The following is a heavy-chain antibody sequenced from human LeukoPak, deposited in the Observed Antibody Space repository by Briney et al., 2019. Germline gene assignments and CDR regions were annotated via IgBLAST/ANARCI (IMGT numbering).Heavy chain of an antibody. J-gene: IGHJ6*02. V-gene: IGHV1-2*02. CDR2: INPNSGGT. Sequence: ASVKVSCKASGYTFAGYYMHWVRQAPGQGLEWMGWINPNSGGTNYAQKFQGRVTMTRDTSISTAYMELSRLRSDDTAVYYCARSKWELYYYYYGMDVWGQGTTVTVSS. CDR3: ARSKWELYYYYYGMDV. CDR1: GYTFAGYY. D-gene: IGHD1-26*01.